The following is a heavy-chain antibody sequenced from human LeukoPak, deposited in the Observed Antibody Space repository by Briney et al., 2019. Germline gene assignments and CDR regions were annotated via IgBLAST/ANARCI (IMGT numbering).Heavy chain of an antibody. CDR1: GFTLSSFW. V-gene: IGHV3-7*01. J-gene: IGHJ4*02. Sequence: GGSVSLSCAASGFTLSSFWMSWVRQAPGKGLEWVGNIKDDGSEKYYADSMKGRFTISRDNARNSLYLQMNSLRAEDTAVYFCAREIPGQLMALDIWGQGKLGTVSS. CDR3: AREIPGQLMALDI. D-gene: IGHD6-13*01. CDR2: IKDDGSEK.